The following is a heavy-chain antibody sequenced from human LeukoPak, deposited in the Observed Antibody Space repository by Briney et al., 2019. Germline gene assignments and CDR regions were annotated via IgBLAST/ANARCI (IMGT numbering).Heavy chain of an antibody. V-gene: IGHV3-49*04. CDR3: TRSRTGNGYKYYFDS. CDR2: IRSKAYGRTT. Sequence: GGSLRLSCTASGFTFGDYAMTWVRQAPGKGLEWVGFIRSKAYGRTTEYAASVKGRFTISRDDSKSIAYLQMNSLKSEDTAVYYCTRSRTGNGYKYYFDSWGQGTLVTVSS. D-gene: IGHD5-24*01. CDR1: GFTFGDYA. J-gene: IGHJ4*02.